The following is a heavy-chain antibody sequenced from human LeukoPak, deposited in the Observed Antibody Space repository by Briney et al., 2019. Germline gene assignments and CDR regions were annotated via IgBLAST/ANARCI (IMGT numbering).Heavy chain of an antibody. CDR3: AREGLGYYDSSGYYNNRFDP. J-gene: IGHJ5*02. D-gene: IGHD3-22*01. V-gene: IGHV1-69*05. Sequence: GSSVKVSCKASGGTFSSYAISWVRQAPGQGLEWMGGIIPIFGTANYAQKFQGRVTITTDESTSTAYMELSSLRSEDTAVYYCAREGLGYYDSSGYYNNRFDPWGQGTLVTVSS. CDR1: GGTFSSYA. CDR2: IIPIFGTA.